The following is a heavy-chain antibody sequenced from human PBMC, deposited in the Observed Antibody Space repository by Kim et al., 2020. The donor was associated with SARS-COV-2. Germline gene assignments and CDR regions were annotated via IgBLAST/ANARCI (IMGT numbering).Heavy chain of an antibody. CDR2: ISSSSSYI. CDR1: GFTFSSYS. Sequence: GSLRLSCAASGFTFSSYSMNWVRQAPGKGLEWVSSISSSSSYIYYADSVKGRFTISRENAKNSLYLQMNSLRAEDTAVYYCARDQSSGYDMGYYYGMDVWGQGTTVTVSS. CDR3: ARDQSSGYDMGYYYGMDV. D-gene: IGHD5-12*01. V-gene: IGHV3-21*01. J-gene: IGHJ6*02.